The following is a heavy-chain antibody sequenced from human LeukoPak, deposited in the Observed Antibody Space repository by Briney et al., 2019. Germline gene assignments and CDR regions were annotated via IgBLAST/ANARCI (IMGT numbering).Heavy chain of an antibody. Sequence: SETLSLTCTVSGGSISSSSYYWGWIRQPPGKGLEWIGSIYYSGSTYYNPSLKSRVTISVDTSKNQFSLKLSSATAADTAVYYCARYGGLTFYYFDYWGQGTLVTVSS. CDR1: GGSISSSSYY. J-gene: IGHJ4*02. CDR2: IYYSGST. V-gene: IGHV4-39*07. D-gene: IGHD4-23*01. CDR3: ARYGGLTFYYFDY.